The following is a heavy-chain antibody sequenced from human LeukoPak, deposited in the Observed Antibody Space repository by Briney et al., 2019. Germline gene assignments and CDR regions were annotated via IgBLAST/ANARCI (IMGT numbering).Heavy chain of an antibody. CDR2: INSDGRST. D-gene: IGHD3-10*01. V-gene: IGHV3-74*01. J-gene: IGHJ4*02. Sequence: GGSLRLSCAASGFTFSSYWMHWVRQAPGKGLVWVSRINSDGRSTSYADSVKGRFTISRDNAKNTLYLQMNSLRAEDTAVYYCASAIGPGSPFDYWGQGTLVTVSS. CDR3: ASAIGPGSPFDY. CDR1: GFTFSSYW.